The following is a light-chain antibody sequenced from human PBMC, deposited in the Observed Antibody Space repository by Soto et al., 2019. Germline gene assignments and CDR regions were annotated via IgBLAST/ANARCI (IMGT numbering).Light chain of an antibody. V-gene: IGKV3-15*01. CDR1: QSVNSH. Sequence: EIVMTQSPATLSVSPGERATISCRASQSVNSHLAWSQQRPGQAPRRLIYGASTRSTGVPARFSGSGDGSECTLTINSLQSEDFAVYYCQQYNNWRWTFGQGTKVDI. CDR3: QQYNNWRWT. CDR2: GAS. J-gene: IGKJ1*01.